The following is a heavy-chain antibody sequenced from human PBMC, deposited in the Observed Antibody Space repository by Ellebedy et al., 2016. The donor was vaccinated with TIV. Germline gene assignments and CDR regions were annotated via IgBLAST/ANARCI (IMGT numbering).Heavy chain of an antibody. V-gene: IGHV3-43*01. Sequence: GGSLRLXXAASGFTFDDYTMHWVRQAPGKGLEWVSLISWDGGSTYYADSVKGRFTISRDNSKNSLYLQMNSLRTEDTALYYCAKGRDSSPGYGMDVWGQGTTVTVSS. J-gene: IGHJ6*02. CDR3: AKGRDSSPGYGMDV. D-gene: IGHD3-22*01. CDR2: ISWDGGST. CDR1: GFTFDDYT.